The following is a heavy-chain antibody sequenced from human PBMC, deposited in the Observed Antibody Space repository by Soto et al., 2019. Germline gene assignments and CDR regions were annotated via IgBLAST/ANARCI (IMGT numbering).Heavy chain of an antibody. CDR2: IIPIFGTA. CDR1: GGTFSSYA. J-gene: IGHJ4*02. D-gene: IGHD3-22*01. V-gene: IGHV1-69*13. CDR3: ASDHYDSSGYYIYYFDY. Sequence: ASVKVSCKASGGTFSSYAISWVRQAPGQGLEWMGGIIPIFGTANYAQKFQGRATITADESTSTAYMELSSLRSEDTAVYYCASDHYDSSGYYIYYFDYWGQGTLVTVSS.